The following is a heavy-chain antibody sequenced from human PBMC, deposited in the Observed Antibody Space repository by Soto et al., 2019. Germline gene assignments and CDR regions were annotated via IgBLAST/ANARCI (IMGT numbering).Heavy chain of an antibody. J-gene: IGHJ4*02. CDR1: GGSINGYY. CDR2: IYYSGST. Sequence: SETLSLTCTVSGGSINGYYWSWIRQPPGKGLQWIGNIYYSGSTNYNPSLKSRVTISVVSSKNQVSLKLSSVTAADTAVYYCTRVGGYYGDYPNFDYWGQGTLVTVSS. V-gene: IGHV4-59*01. D-gene: IGHD4-17*01. CDR3: TRVGGYYGDYPNFDY.